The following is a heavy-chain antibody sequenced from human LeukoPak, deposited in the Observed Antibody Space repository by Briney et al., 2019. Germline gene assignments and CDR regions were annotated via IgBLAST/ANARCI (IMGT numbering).Heavy chain of an antibody. Sequence: PGGSLRLSCVGSGFIFSSYSMNWVRQAPGKGLEWVAVISYDGSNKYYADSVKGRFTISRDNSKNTLYLQMNSLRAEDTAVYYCAREFGDYFDYWGQGTLVTVSS. D-gene: IGHD3-10*01. CDR2: ISYDGSNK. V-gene: IGHV3-30*04. J-gene: IGHJ4*02. CDR3: AREFGDYFDY. CDR1: GFIFSSYS.